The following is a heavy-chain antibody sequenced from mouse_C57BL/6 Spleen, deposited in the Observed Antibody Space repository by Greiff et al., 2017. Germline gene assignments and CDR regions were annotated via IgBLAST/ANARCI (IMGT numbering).Heavy chain of an antibody. CDR1: GFTFSDYG. D-gene: IGHD4-1*01. V-gene: IGHV5-17*01. CDR3: ATGLGPYYFDY. Sequence: EVQLVESGGGLVKPGGSLKLSCAASGFTFSDYGMHWVRQAPEKGLEWVAYISSGSSTIYYADTVKGRFTISRDNAKNTLYLQMTSLRSEDTAMYYCATGLGPYYFDYWGQGTTLTVSS. J-gene: IGHJ2*01. CDR2: ISSGSSTI.